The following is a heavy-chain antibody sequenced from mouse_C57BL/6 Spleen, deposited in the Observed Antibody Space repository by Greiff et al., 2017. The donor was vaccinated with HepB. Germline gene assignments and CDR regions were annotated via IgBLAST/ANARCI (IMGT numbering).Heavy chain of an antibody. D-gene: IGHD4-1*01. J-gene: IGHJ3*01. V-gene: IGHV5-4*01. CDR3: ARRGLAWFAY. CDR2: ISDGGSYT. CDR1: GFTFSSYA. Sequence: EVQLQESGGGLVKPGGSLKLSCAASGFTFSSYAMSWVRQTPEKRLEWVATISDGGSYTYYPDNVKGRFTISRDNAKNNLYLQMSHLKSEDTAMYYCARRGLAWFAYWGQGTLVTVSA.